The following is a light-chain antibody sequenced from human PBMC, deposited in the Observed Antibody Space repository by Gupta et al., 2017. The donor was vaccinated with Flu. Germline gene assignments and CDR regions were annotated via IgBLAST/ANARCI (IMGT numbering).Light chain of an antibody. J-gene: IGKJ4*01. CDR2: GAF. Sequence: PATLSVSPGERATLSCRASQTISSNLAWYQQKPGQAPRLLIYGAFTRATGIPARFSGSGSGTDFTLTISSLQSEDFAVYYCQQDNNWPLTFGGGTKVEIK. V-gene: IGKV3-15*01. CDR1: QTISSN. CDR3: QQDNNWPLT.